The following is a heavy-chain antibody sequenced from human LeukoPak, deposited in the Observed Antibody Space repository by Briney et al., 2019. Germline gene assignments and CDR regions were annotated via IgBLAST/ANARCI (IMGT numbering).Heavy chain of an antibody. Sequence: PSDTLSLTCTVSSGSLSISNYFCGWIRRPPAKGLERIGIIYYRGSTNYNPSLKSRLTISVDMSKNQFYLRLSSVTAADTAVYYCARTTMVRGTYYMDVWGKGTTVTISS. CDR1: SGSLSISNYF. CDR2: IYYRGST. D-gene: IGHD3-10*01. J-gene: IGHJ6*03. V-gene: IGHV4-39*01. CDR3: ARTTMVRGTYYMDV.